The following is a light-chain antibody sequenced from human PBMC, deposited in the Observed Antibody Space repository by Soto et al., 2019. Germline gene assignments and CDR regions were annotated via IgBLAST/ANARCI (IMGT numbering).Light chain of an antibody. CDR2: WAS. CDR3: QQYLNPPQS. Sequence: DIVMTQSPDSLAVSLGERATINCRSSQSVLYSTNNKNYLAWYQQKPGQPPKLLIYWASTRESGVPDRFSASGSGTDFTLTISSLQAEDVAVYYCQQYLNPPQSIGQGTKVEIK. V-gene: IGKV4-1*01. J-gene: IGKJ1*01. CDR1: QSVLYSTNNKNY.